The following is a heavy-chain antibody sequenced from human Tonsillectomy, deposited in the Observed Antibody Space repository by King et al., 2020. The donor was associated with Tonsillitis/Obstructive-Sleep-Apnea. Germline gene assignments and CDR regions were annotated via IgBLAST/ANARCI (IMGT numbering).Heavy chain of an antibody. Sequence: QLQESGPGLVKPSGTLSLTCAVSGGSISNSAWWSWVRQPPGKGLEWSGEISHSGSTNYYSSLRSRVTISVDKSKNHFSLKLSSVTAADTAVYYCASRLGYCSGGSCFYWGQGTLVTVSS. CDR2: ISHSGST. CDR3: ASRLGYCSGGSCFY. J-gene: IGHJ4*02. D-gene: IGHD2-15*01. V-gene: IGHV4-4*02. CDR1: GGSISNSAW.